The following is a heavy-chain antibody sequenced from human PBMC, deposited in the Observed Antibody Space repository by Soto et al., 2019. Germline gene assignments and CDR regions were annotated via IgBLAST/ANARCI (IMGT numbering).Heavy chain of an antibody. CDR1: GGSVNSGSYY. CDR3: ASHRSWPYYFAF. Sequence: HSETLSLTCTVSGGSVNSGSYYWSWIGQPPGKGLEWIGYIFYSGSTNYNPSLKSRVTMSLDTSKNQFSLKLSSLIAADTAVYYCASHRSWPYYFAFCGQGPLVTVSS. V-gene: IGHV4-61*01. CDR2: IFYSGST. J-gene: IGHJ4*02.